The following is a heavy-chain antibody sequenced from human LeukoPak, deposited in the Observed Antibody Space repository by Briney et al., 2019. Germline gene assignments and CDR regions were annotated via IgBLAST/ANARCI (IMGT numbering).Heavy chain of an antibody. Sequence: GGSLRLSCAASGFTFSNAWMTWVRRAPGKGLEWVGRVLSKTDGGTANYAAPVKGRFTISRDDSKDTVYLQMNSLKTEDTAMYYCTTERAGAFDYWGQGTLVTVSP. V-gene: IGHV3-15*01. CDR2: VLSKTDGGTA. D-gene: IGHD3-10*01. J-gene: IGHJ4*02. CDR3: TTERAGAFDY. CDR1: GFTFSNAW.